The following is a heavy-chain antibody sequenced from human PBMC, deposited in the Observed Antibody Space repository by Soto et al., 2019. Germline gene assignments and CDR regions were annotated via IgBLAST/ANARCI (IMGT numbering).Heavy chain of an antibody. CDR3: VRWESSGWYLGI. D-gene: IGHD6-19*01. CDR1: GFIFTDYW. V-gene: IGHV3-7*03. Sequence: PGGSLRLSCAASGFIFTDYWMSWVRQPPGKGLEWVASINPDGTNRFYVDSVQGRFTISRDDAKNSVFLQMISLRAEDTAVYYCVRWESSGWYLGIWGQGTLMTFYS. CDR2: INPDGTNR. J-gene: IGHJ4*02.